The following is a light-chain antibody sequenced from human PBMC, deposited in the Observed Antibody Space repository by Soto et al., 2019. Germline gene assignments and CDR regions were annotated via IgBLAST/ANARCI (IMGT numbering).Light chain of an antibody. Sequence: QSVLTQPASVSGSPGQSITISCTGTSSDVGAYNYVSWYQQHPGKAPKLMIYEVSNRPSGVSNRFSGSKSGNTASLTISGLHAEDEADYYCSSYTSSSTRDVFGTGTKVTVL. V-gene: IGLV2-14*01. CDR3: SSYTSSSTRDV. CDR2: EVS. CDR1: SSDVGAYNY. J-gene: IGLJ1*01.